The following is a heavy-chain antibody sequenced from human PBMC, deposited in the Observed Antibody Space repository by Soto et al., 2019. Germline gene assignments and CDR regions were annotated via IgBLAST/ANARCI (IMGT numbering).Heavy chain of an antibody. Sequence: SVKVSCKASGGTFSSYAISWVRQAPGQGLEWMGGITPIFGTTNYAQKFQDRVTITTDRSMSTAYMELSSLRSEDTAMYYCASLNLNCSSTSCYAVYWGQGTLVTVSS. CDR3: ASLNLNCSSTSCYAVY. CDR1: GGTFSSYA. CDR2: ITPIFGTT. D-gene: IGHD2-2*01. J-gene: IGHJ4*02. V-gene: IGHV1-69*05.